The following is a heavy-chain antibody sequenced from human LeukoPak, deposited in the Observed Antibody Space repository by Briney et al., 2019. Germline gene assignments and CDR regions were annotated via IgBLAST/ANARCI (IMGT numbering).Heavy chain of an antibody. V-gene: IGHV4-59*02. CDR2: IYYSGDS. D-gene: IGHD1-1*01. Sequence: SETLSLTCTVSGGSVSGYYWNCIRQPPGKGLEWIGYIYYSGDSDYNPSLKSRVSISLDTSKNQLSLKLLSVTAADTAVYYCARAHSNNWHVDYWGQGTLVTVSS. CDR3: ARAHSNNWHVDY. CDR1: GGSVSGYY. J-gene: IGHJ4*02.